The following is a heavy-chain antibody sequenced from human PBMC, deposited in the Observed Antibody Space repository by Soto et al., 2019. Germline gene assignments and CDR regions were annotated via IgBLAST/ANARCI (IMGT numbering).Heavy chain of an antibody. J-gene: IGHJ6*03. CDR3: ARDRGHIVVEPYERYYYYMDV. CDR1: GYTFTSYG. D-gene: IGHD2-2*01. Sequence: QVQLVQSGAEVKKPGASVKVSCKASGYTFTSYGISWVRQAPGQGLEWMGWISAYNGNTNYAQKLQGRVTMTTDTSTSTAYMELRSQRSDDTAVYYCARDRGHIVVEPYERYYYYMDVWGKGTTVTVSS. V-gene: IGHV1-18*01. CDR2: ISAYNGNT.